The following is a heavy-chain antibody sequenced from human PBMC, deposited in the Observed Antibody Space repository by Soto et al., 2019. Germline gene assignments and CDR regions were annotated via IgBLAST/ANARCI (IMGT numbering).Heavy chain of an antibody. V-gene: IGHV3-21*01. CDR1: GFTFSSYS. J-gene: IGHJ4*02. Sequence: PGGSLRLSCAASGFTFSSYSMNWVRQAPGKGLEWVSAISSSSSYIYYADSVKGRFTISRDNAKNSLYLQMNSLRAEDTAVYFCARVTSCSWSTLDYWGQGTLVTVSS. CDR3: ARVTSCSWSTLDY. D-gene: IGHD6-13*01. CDR2: ISSSSSYI.